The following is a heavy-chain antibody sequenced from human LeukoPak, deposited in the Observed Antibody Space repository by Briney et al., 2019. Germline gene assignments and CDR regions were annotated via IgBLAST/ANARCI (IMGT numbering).Heavy chain of an antibody. D-gene: IGHD4-17*01. CDR3: ARDAVMTTVTTRPLESWFDP. Sequence: ASVKVSCKASGYTFTSYAMHWVRQAPGQRLEWMGWINAGNGNTKCSQKFQGRVTITRDTSASTAYMELSSLRSEDTAVYYCARDAVMTTVTTRPLESWFDPWGQGTLVTVSS. J-gene: IGHJ5*02. V-gene: IGHV1-3*01. CDR2: INAGNGNT. CDR1: GYTFTSYA.